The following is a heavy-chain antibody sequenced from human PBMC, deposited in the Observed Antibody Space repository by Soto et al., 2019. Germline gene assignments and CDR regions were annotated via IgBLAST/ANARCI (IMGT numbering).Heavy chain of an antibody. V-gene: IGHV4-31*03. Sequence: SETLSLTCTVSGGSINSGGYFWYWIRQHPGKGLEWIGYIYYSGSTYYNPSLESRVTISIDTSKNQFSLKLTSVTAADTAVYYFARERGGSYGAFDIWGQGTMVTVSS. J-gene: IGHJ3*02. CDR1: GGSINSGGYF. CDR3: ARERGGSYGAFDI. D-gene: IGHD1-26*01. CDR2: IYYSGST.